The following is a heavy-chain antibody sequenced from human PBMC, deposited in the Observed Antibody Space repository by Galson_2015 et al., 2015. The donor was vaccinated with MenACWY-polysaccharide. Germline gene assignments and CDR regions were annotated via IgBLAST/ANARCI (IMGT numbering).Heavy chain of an antibody. Sequence: SLRLSCAASGFTFRSSWMHWVRQAPGKGLVWILRIKSDGSSTTYADSVKGRFTISRDNAKNTLYLQMNSLRAEDTAVYFCARDRRGTYDIPDNWFDPWGQGTLVTVSS. CDR1: GFTFRSSW. J-gene: IGHJ5*02. V-gene: IGHV3-74*01. CDR3: ARDRRGTYDIPDNWFDP. D-gene: IGHD3-16*01. CDR2: IKSDGSST.